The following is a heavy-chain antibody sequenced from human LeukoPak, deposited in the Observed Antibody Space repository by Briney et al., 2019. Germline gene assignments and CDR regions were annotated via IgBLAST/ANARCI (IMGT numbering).Heavy chain of an antibody. J-gene: IGHJ4*02. V-gene: IGHV4-59*01. CDR1: GGSISSYY. Sequence: PSETLSLTCTVSGGSISSYYWSWIRQPPGKGLEWIGDIYYSGSTNYNPSLQSRVTISVDTSKYQFSLKLSSVTAADTAVYYCARDQYSSSWYGAFDYWGQGTLVTVSS. CDR2: IYYSGST. D-gene: IGHD6-13*01. CDR3: ARDQYSSSWYGAFDY.